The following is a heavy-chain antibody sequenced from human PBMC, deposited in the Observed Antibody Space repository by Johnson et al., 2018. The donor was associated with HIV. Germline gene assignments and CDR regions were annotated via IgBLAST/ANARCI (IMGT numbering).Heavy chain of an antibody. Sequence: QMQLVESGGDLVKPGGSLRLSCAASGFIFSDYCMSWIRQAPGKGLEWVSYISSSGDTTYYADSVKGRFTISRDIAENSLYLQMNSLRAEDTAVYYCARGMYGDAFDIWGQGTMVTVSS. V-gene: IGHV3-11*04. CDR2: ISSSGDTT. CDR1: GFIFSDYC. CDR3: ARGMYGDAFDI. D-gene: IGHD2-8*01. J-gene: IGHJ3*02.